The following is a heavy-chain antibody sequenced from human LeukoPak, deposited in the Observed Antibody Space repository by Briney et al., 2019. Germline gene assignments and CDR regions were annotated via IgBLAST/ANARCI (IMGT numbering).Heavy chain of an antibody. V-gene: IGHV5-51*01. CDR1: GYSFTSYW. Sequence: GESLKISRKGSGYSFTSYWIGWVRQMPGKGLEWMGIIYPGDSDTRYSPSFQGQVTISADKSISTAYLQWSSLKASDTAMYYCARHSIDIVVVVAAIGAFDIWGQGTMVTVSS. CDR2: IYPGDSDT. J-gene: IGHJ3*02. CDR3: ARHSIDIVVVVAAIGAFDI. D-gene: IGHD2-15*01.